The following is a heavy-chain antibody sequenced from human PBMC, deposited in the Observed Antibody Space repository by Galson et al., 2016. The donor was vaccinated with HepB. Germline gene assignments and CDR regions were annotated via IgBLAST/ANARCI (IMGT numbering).Heavy chain of an antibody. J-gene: IGHJ6*02. CDR2: IYSGGST. D-gene: IGHD3-10*01. CDR3: ATKQEGITMIRGVTVDYYGMDV. Sequence: SLRLSCAASGFTVSSITWVRQAPGKGLEWVSVIYSGGSTYYTDSVKGRFTISRDTSKNTVYLQMNSLRAEGTAMYHCATKQEGITMIRGVTVDYYGMDVWGQGTTVTVSS. V-gene: IGHV3-53*01. CDR1: GFTVSS.